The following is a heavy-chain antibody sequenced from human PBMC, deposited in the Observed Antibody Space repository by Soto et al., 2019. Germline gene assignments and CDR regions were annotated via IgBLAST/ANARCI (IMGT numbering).Heavy chain of an antibody. Sequence: GGSLRLSCAASGFTFSSYAMHWVRQAPGKGLEWVAVISYDGSNKYYADSVKGRFTISRDNSMNTLYLQMNTLRAEDTAVYYCAKVSSAWYAGFFDLWGQGTLVTVSS. J-gene: IGHJ4*02. V-gene: IGHV3-30-3*01. CDR2: ISYDGSNK. CDR1: GFTFSSYA. D-gene: IGHD2-8*01. CDR3: AKVSSAWYAGFFDL.